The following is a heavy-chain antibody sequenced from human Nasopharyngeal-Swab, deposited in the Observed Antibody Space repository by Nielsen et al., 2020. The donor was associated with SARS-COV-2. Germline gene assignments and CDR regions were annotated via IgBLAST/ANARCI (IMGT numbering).Heavy chain of an antibody. V-gene: IGHV3-30*03. J-gene: IGHJ4*02. Sequence: SLKISCAASGFTFSSYGMHWVRQAPGKGPEWVAVISYDGSNKYHADSVKARFTISRDNSKNTLYLQMNSLRAEDTAVYYCARDPSSGWYITELYWGQGTLVTVSS. CDR2: ISYDGSNK. CDR3: ARDPSSGWYITELY. D-gene: IGHD6-19*01. CDR1: GFTFSSYG.